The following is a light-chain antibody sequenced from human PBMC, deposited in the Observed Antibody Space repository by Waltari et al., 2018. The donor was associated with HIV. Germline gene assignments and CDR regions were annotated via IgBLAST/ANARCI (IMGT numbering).Light chain of an antibody. Sequence: DIVMTQTPLSLSVTPGQPASISCKSSQSLLHSDGKTYLYWYLQKPGQSPQLRIYEVSYRFSGVPDRFGGSGSGTHFTLKIGRVEAEDVGVYYCMQSIQLPITFGQGTRLEIK. V-gene: IGKV2D-29*02. J-gene: IGKJ5*01. CDR1: QSLLHSDGKTY. CDR2: EVS. CDR3: MQSIQLPIT.